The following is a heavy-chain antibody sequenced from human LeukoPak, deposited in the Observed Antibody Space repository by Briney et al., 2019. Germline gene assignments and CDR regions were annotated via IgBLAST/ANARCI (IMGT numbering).Heavy chain of an antibody. CDR3: ARDGGQKYYYGSGSSASSLDY. CDR2: INPSGGST. V-gene: IGHV1-46*01. CDR1: GYTFTSYG. Sequence: ASVKVSCKASGYTFTSYGISWVRQAPGQGLEWMGIINPSGGSTSYAQKFQGRVTMTRDTSTSTVYMELSSLRSEDTAVYYCARDGGQKYYYGSGSSASSLDYWGQGTLVTVSS. J-gene: IGHJ4*02. D-gene: IGHD3-10*01.